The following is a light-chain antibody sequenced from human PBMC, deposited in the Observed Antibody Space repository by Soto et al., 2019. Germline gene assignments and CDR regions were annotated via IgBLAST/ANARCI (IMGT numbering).Light chain of an antibody. CDR3: QQYGGSPRT. J-gene: IGKJ1*01. CDR1: QSVTSSY. Sequence: EIVLTQSPGTLSLSPGERATLSCRASQSVTSSYLAWYQQKPGQAPRLLMYGASNRATGIPDRFSGSGSGTDFTLTISRLEPEDFALYYCQQYGGSPRTFGQGTKVDIK. V-gene: IGKV3-20*01. CDR2: GAS.